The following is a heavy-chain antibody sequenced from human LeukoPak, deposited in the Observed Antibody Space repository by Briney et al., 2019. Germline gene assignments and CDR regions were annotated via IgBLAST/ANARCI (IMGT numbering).Heavy chain of an antibody. J-gene: IGHJ4*02. D-gene: IGHD1-26*01. V-gene: IGHV1-2*02. CDR3: ARRQLVEATDY. Sequence: ASVKVSCKASGYTFTGYYMHWVRQAPGQGLEWMGWINPNSGGTNYAQKFQGRVTITRDTSISAAYMELSRLRSDDTAVYYCARRQLVEATDYWGQGTLVTVSS. CDR1: GYTFTGYY. CDR2: INPNSGGT.